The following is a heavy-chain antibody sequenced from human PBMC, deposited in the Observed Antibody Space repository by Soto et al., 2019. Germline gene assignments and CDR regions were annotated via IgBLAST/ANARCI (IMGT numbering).Heavy chain of an antibody. CDR1: GGSISSYY. J-gene: IGHJ6*02. CDR3: AGPGYDSSGYYYYYYYGMDV. CDR2: IYYSGST. D-gene: IGHD3-22*01. Sequence: SETLSLTCTVSGGSISSYYWSWIRQPPGKGLEWIGYIYYSGSTNYNPSLKSRVTISVDTSKNQFSLKLSSVTAADTAVYYCAGPGYDSSGYYYYYYYGMDVWGQGTTVTVSS. V-gene: IGHV4-59*08.